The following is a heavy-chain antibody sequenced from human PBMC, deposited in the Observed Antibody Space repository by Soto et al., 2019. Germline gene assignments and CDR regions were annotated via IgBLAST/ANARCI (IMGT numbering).Heavy chain of an antibody. D-gene: IGHD3-10*01. CDR2: IYYTGST. V-gene: IGHV4-59*08. Sequence: PSETLSLTCTVSGGSITNYYWSWIRQSPGKGLEWIGCIYYTGSTNYNPSLKSRVSISVDMSKNQFSLRLSSVTAADTAVYYCARHAAMVLGVFTPYYYYYGMDVWGQGTTVTVSS. CDR3: ARHAAMVLGVFTPYYYYYGMDV. J-gene: IGHJ6*02. CDR1: GGSITNYY.